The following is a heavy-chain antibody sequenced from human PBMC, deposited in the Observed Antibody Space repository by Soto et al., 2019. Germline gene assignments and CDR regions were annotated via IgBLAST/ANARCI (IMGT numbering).Heavy chain of an antibody. V-gene: IGHV1-3*01. Sequence: ASVKVSCKASGYTLTSYAMHWVRQAPGQRLEWMGWINAGNGNTKYSQKFQGRVTITRDTSASTAYMELSSLRSEDTAVYYCARMGYYDSSGYPQFDYWGQGTLVTVSS. CDR2: INAGNGNT. CDR1: GYTLTSYA. D-gene: IGHD3-22*01. CDR3: ARMGYYDSSGYPQFDY. J-gene: IGHJ4*02.